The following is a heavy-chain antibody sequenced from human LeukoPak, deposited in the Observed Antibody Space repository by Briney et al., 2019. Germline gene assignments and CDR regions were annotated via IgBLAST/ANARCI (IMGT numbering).Heavy chain of an antibody. D-gene: IGHD3-10*01. Sequence: SETLSLTCTVSGGSISSGGYYWSWIRQHPGKGLEWIGYIYYSGSTYYNPSLKSRVTILVDTSKNQFSLKLSSVTAADTAVYYCMVRGVIIGFDYWGQGTLVTVSS. CDR2: IYYSGST. CDR3: MVRGVIIGFDY. J-gene: IGHJ4*02. V-gene: IGHV4-31*03. CDR1: GGSISSGGYY.